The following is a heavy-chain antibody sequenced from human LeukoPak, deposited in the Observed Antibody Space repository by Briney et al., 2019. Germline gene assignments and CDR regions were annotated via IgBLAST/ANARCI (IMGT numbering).Heavy chain of an antibody. CDR2: IYSGGST. J-gene: IGHJ6*02. V-gene: IGHV3-53*01. CDR3: ARDRVSLYYYYGMDV. CDR1: GFTVSSNY. Sequence: GGSLRLSCAASGFTVSSNYMSWVRQAPGKGLEWVSVIYSGGSTYYADSVKCRFTISRDNSKNTLYLQMNSLRAEDTAVYYCARDRVSLYYYYGMDVWGQGTTVTVSS.